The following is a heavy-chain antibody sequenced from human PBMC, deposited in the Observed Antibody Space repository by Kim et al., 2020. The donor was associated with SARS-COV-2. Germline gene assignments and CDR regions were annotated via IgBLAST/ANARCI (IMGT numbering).Heavy chain of an antibody. D-gene: IGHD3-10*01. CDR3: AKGASGIFKYYDMDV. V-gene: IGHV3-23*01. CDR1: GFTFTNYA. CDR2: VSGTGVIT. J-gene: IGHJ6*02. Sequence: GGSLRLSCVVSGFTFTNYAMNWVRQAPGKGLEWVSVVSGTGVITFYADSVKGRFTISRDNSKSTLYLQMDSLRAEDTAVYYCAKGASGIFKYYDMDVWG.